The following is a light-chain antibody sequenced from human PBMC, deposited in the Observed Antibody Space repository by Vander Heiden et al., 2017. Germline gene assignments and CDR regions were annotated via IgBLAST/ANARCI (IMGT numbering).Light chain of an antibody. J-gene: IGKJ1*01. V-gene: IGKV1-5*03. CDR1: QSSSSW. CDR3: QQYNSYWT. Sequence: DIQMTQSPSTLSASVGDRVTITCRASQSSSSWLAWYQQKPGKAPKLLIYKASSLESGVPSRFSGSGSGTEFTLTISSLQPDDSATYYCQQYNSYWTFGQGTKVEIK. CDR2: KAS.